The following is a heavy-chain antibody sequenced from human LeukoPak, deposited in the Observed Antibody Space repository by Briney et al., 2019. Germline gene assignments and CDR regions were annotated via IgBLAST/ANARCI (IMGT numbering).Heavy chain of an antibody. Sequence: GGSLRLSCVASGFTFSSYAMHWVRQAPGKGLEWVAVISYDGSNKYYADSVKGRFTISRDNSKNTLYLQMNSLRAEDTAVYYCARDLEPYDSSGYYPDYWGQGTLVTVSS. J-gene: IGHJ4*02. D-gene: IGHD3-22*01. V-gene: IGHV3-30-3*01. CDR3: ARDLEPYDSSGYYPDY. CDR2: ISYDGSNK. CDR1: GFTFSSYA.